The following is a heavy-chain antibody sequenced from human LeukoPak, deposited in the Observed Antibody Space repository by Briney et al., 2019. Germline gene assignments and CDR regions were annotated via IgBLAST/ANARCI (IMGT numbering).Heavy chain of an antibody. CDR2: VNHSGST. D-gene: IGHD1-26*01. Sequence: SETLSLTCAVSGGSISSGGYSWSWIRQPPGKGLEWIGEVNHSGSTNYNPPLKSRVTISVDTSKNQFSLKLSSVTAADTAVYYCARGWGGSYYYYYYGMDVWGQGTTVTVSS. V-gene: IGHV4-34*01. CDR3: ARGWGGSYYYYYYGMDV. J-gene: IGHJ6*02. CDR1: GGSISSGGYS.